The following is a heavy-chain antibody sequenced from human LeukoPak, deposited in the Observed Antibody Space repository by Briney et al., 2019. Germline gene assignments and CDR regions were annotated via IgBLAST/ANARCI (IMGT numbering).Heavy chain of an antibody. V-gene: IGHV4-39*01. CDR1: GGSISSSSYY. CDR3: ARSIVATIYWD. D-gene: IGHD5-12*01. J-gene: IGHJ4*02. Sequence: PSETLSLTCTVSGGSISSSSYYWGWIRQPPGKGLEWIGSIYYSGSTYYNPSLKSRVTISVDTSKNQFSLKLSSVTAADTAVYYCARSIVATIYWDWGQGTLVTVSS. CDR2: IYYSGST.